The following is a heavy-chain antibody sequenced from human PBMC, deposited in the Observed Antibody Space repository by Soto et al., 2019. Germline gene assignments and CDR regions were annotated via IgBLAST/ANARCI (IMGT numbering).Heavy chain of an antibody. CDR1: GFTFSSYG. CDR3: AKGVVTAIPVWFDP. J-gene: IGHJ5*02. Sequence: GGSLRLSCAASGFTFSSYGMHWVRQAPGKGLEWVAVISYDGSNKYYADSVKGRFTISRDNSKNTLYLQMNSLRAEDTAVYYCAKGVVTAIPVWFDPWGQGTLVTVSS. D-gene: IGHD2-21*02. CDR2: ISYDGSNK. V-gene: IGHV3-30*18.